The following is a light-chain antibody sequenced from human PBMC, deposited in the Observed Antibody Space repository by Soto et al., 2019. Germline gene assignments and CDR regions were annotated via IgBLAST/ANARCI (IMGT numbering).Light chain of an antibody. J-gene: IGKJ4*01. CDR2: GIS. Sequence: EIVMTQSPATLSVSPGERATLSFRASQSVSDNLAWYQQKPGQAPRLVIYGISTRSTGIPARFSGGGSGTEFTLTISSLQSEDFAVYYCQQYNNWPLNFGGGTNVEIK. CDR3: QQYNNWPLN. CDR1: QSVSDN. V-gene: IGKV3-15*01.